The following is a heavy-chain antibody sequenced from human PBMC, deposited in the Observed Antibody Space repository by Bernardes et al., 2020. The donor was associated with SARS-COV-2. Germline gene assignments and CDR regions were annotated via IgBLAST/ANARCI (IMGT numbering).Heavy chain of an antibody. V-gene: IGHV4-39*07. Sequence: SETLSLTCTVSGGSISNSNYYWGWIRQPPGKGLEWIGSIYSSGTTYYNPSLQRRVTISGDTSKNQFSLKLTSVTAADTAVYFCARSPSNIATRRFDYWGQGTLVTVSS. D-gene: IGHD2-15*01. J-gene: IGHJ4*02. CDR2: IYSSGTT. CDR1: GGSISNSNYY. CDR3: ARSPSNIATRRFDY.